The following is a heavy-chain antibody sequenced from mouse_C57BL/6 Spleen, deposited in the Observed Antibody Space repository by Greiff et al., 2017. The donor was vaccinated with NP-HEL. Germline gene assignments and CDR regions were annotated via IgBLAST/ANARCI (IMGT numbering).Heavy chain of an antibody. V-gene: IGHV14-3*01. CDR3: ARGVYYYGSSGYFDV. CDR2: IDPANGNT. Sequence: EVQLQESVAELVRPGASVKLSCTASGFNIKNTYMHWVKQRPEQGLEWIGRIDPANGNTKYAPKFQGKATITADTSSNTAYLQLSSLTSEDTAIYYCARGVYYYGSSGYFDVWGTGTTVTVSS. CDR1: GFNIKNTY. D-gene: IGHD1-1*01. J-gene: IGHJ1*03.